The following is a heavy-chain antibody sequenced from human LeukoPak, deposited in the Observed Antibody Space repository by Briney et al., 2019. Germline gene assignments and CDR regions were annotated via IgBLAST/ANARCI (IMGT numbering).Heavy chain of an antibody. D-gene: IGHD1-26*01. J-gene: IGHJ4*02. CDR2: IYSGGNT. CDR1: GFTASSNY. Sequence: GGSLRLSCAASGFTASSNYMSWVRQAPGKGLEWVSVIYSGGNTYYADSVKGRFTISRVNSKNTLYLQMNSLRAEDTAVYYCARDSPYSGSYSLDYWGQGTLVTVSS. V-gene: IGHV3-66*01. CDR3: ARDSPYSGSYSLDY.